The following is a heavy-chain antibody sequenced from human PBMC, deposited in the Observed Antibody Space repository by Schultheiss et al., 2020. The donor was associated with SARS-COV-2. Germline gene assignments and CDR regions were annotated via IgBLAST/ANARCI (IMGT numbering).Heavy chain of an antibody. D-gene: IGHD2-21*01. CDR1: GFTFSSYA. J-gene: IGHJ6*02. Sequence: GGSLRLSCAASGFTFSSYAMHWVRQAPGKGLEWVANIKEDGSEKYYVDSVKGRFTISRENAKDSLYLQMNSLRAGDTAVYYCARSSPRSNRDYYYHGMDVWGQGTTVTVSS. V-gene: IGHV3-7*01. CDR2: IKEDGSEK. CDR3: ARSSPRSNRDYYYHGMDV.